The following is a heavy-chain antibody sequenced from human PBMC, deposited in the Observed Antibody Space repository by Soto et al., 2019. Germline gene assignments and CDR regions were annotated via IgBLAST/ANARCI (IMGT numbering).Heavy chain of an antibody. J-gene: IGHJ4*02. CDR2: IRSKAYGGTT. D-gene: IGHD3-3*01. CDR3: TRAVYYDFWSGYYPYFDY. Sequence: GGSLRLSCAASGFTFGDYAMSWFRQAPGKGLEWVGFIRSKAYGGTTEFAAFVKGRFTISRDDSKSIAYLQMNSLKTEDTAVYYCTRAVYYDFWSGYYPYFDYWGQGTLVTVSS. CDR1: GFTFGDYA. V-gene: IGHV3-49*03.